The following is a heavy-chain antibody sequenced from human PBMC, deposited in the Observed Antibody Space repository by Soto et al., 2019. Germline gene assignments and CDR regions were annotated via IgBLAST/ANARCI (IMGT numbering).Heavy chain of an antibody. CDR2: IIPVFGTP. CDR1: GGSLSNYG. D-gene: IGHD5-12*01. Sequence: QVQLVQSGAEVKKPGSSVKVSCKASGGSLSNYGISWVRQAPGQGLEWMGAIIPVFGTPNYAQKFQDRVTLTAAESTTTVYTAVSRPTAEDTPVQYCARAHATHTIVTTFAGTDFWRHGATVPVSS. CDR3: ARAHATHTIVTTFAGTDF. J-gene: IGHJ6*02. V-gene: IGHV1-69*12.